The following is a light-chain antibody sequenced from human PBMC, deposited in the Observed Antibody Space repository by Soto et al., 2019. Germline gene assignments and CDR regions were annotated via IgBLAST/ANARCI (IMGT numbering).Light chain of an antibody. V-gene: IGKV1-5*01. CDR1: QSISSW. J-gene: IGKJ1*01. CDR3: HQYLT. CDR2: DAS. Sequence: DIQMTQSPSTLSASVGDRVTITYRASQSISSWLAWCQQKLGKAPKLLIYDASSLESGVPSRFSGSGSGTEFTLTISSLQPDDFTTYYCHQYLTFGQGTKVEIK.